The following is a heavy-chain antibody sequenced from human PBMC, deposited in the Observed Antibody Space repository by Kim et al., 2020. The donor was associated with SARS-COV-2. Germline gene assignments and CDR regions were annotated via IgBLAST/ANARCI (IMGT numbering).Heavy chain of an antibody. CDR1: GYTFHLHA. J-gene: IGHJ6*01. CDR3: AKDEGPGYSYGLNYHSGLDA. V-gene: IGHV3-23*01. Sequence: GGSLRLSCTASGYTFHLHAMTWVRQAPGKGLQWVSTISASGDATDYADSVKGRFTISRDNSNNTIYLHMSSLSPEDGALYFCAKDEGPGYSYGLNYHSGLDAWGQGTTVIVSA. CDR2: ISASGDAT. D-gene: IGHD5-18*01.